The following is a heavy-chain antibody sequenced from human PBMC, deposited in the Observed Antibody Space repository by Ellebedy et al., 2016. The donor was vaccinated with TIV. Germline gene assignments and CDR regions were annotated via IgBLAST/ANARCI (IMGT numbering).Heavy chain of an antibody. J-gene: IGHJ4*02. Sequence: GGSLRLSCAASGFTFSSYDMHWVRQAPGKGLEWVAFISHDGTDKNYADSLKGRFNVSRDKSKNTLFLHMNSLRPEDTTVYSCARTFLSYSFDSWGQGTLVTVSS. CDR2: ISHDGTDK. CDR1: GFTFSSYD. D-gene: IGHD3-3*02. CDR3: ARTFLSYSFDS. V-gene: IGHV3-30*03.